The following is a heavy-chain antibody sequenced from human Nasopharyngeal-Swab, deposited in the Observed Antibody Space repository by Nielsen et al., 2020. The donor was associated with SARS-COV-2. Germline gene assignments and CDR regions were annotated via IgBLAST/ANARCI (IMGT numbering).Heavy chain of an antibody. D-gene: IGHD6-13*01. CDR1: GFTFSDYY. J-gene: IGHJ6*02. CDR2: ISSSGSTI. V-gene: IGHV3-11*04. CDR3: ARDSSKQQLVFYGMDV. Sequence: GESLKIPCAASGFTFSDYYMSWIRQAPGKGLEWVSYISSSGSTIYYADSVKGRFTISRDNAKNSLYLQMNSLRAEDTAVYYCARDSSKQQLVFYGMDVWGQGTTVTVSS.